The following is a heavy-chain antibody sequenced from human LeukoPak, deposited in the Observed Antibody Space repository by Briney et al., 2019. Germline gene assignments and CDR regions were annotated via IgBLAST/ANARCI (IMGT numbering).Heavy chain of an antibody. V-gene: IGHV3-21*01. CDR2: ITGSSGYI. J-gene: IGHJ4*02. CDR3: ATTGHCSSSSCAIDY. CDR1: GFTFTSHT. D-gene: IGHD2-2*01. Sequence: KPGGSLRLSCAASGFTFTSHTMNWVRQAPGKGLEWVSSITGSSGYISYADSVKGRFTISRANAKNSLYLQMNSLRGEDTAMYYCATTGHCSSSSCAIDYWGQGTLVSVSS.